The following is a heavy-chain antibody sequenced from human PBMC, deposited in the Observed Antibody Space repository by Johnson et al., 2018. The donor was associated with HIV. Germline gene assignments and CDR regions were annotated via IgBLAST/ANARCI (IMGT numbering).Heavy chain of an antibody. V-gene: IGHV3-66*01. J-gene: IGHJ3*02. CDR3: ARVYSSSSAHAFDI. CDR1: GFTVSSNY. D-gene: IGHD6-6*01. CDR2: IYSGGNT. Sequence: VPLVESGGGVVQPGRSLRLSCAASGFTVSSNYMSWVRQAPGKGLAWVSVIYSGGNTYYADSVNGRFTISRDNSKNTLYLQMNSLRAEDTAVYYCARVYSSSSAHAFDIWGQGTMVTVSS.